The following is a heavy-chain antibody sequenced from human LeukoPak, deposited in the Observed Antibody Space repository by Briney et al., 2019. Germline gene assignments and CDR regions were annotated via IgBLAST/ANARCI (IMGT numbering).Heavy chain of an antibody. J-gene: IGHJ1*01. Sequence: SETLSLTCTVSGGSISSSSYYWGWIRQPPGKGLEWIGSIYYSGSTYYNPSLKSRVTISVDTSKNQFSLKLSSVTAADTAVYYCARGPILAYCSSTSCYTRYFQHWGQGTLVTVSS. CDR2: IYYSGST. V-gene: IGHV4-39*01. D-gene: IGHD2-2*02. CDR3: ARGPILAYCSSTSCYTRYFQH. CDR1: GGSISSSSYY.